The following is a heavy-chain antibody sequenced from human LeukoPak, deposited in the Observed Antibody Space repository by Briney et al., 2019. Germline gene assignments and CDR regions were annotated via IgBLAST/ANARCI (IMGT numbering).Heavy chain of an antibody. CDR3: ARANWSGPSGGYYYYGMDV. V-gene: IGHV1-46*01. Sequence: ASVKVSCTASGYTFTSYYMHWVRQAPGQGLEWMGIINPSGGSTSYAQKFQGRVTMTRDTSTSTVYMELSSLRSEDTAVYYCARANWSGPSGGYYYYGMDVWGQGTTVTVSS. D-gene: IGHD3-3*01. CDR2: INPSGGST. J-gene: IGHJ6*02. CDR1: GYTFTSYY.